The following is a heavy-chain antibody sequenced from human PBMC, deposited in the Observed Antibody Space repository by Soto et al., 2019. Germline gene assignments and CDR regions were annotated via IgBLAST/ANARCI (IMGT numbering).Heavy chain of an antibody. Sequence: ASVKVSCKVSGYTLTELSMHWVRQAPGKGLEWMGGFDPDDGETIYAQKFQGRVTMTEDTSTDTAYMERSSLRSEDTAVYYCATALMVYASHFDYWGQGALVTVAS. CDR3: ATALMVYASHFDY. CDR2: FDPDDGET. J-gene: IGHJ4*02. V-gene: IGHV1-24*01. D-gene: IGHD2-8*01. CDR1: GYTLTELS.